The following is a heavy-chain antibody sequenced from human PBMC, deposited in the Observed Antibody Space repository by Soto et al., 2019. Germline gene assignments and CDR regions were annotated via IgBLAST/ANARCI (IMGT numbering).Heavy chain of an antibody. CDR3: AKGGTYHIGDFDS. Sequence: EVQLLESGGGLVQPGGSLRLSCAASGFTFNIYIMSWVRQAPGKGLEWVSGIGARGSDTYFPDSVKGRFTISRDNSMDMVYLQMNSLRAEDTAVYSCAKGGTYHIGDFDSWGQGTLVTVSS. D-gene: IGHD5-12*01. V-gene: IGHV3-23*01. CDR1: GFTFNIYI. CDR2: IGARGSDT. J-gene: IGHJ4*02.